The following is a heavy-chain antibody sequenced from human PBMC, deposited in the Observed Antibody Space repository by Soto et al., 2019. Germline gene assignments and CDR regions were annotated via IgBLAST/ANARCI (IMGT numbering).Heavy chain of an antibody. V-gene: IGHV1-18*01. Sequence: ASAKVSCKASVYTFTSYGISWVRQAPGQGLEWMGWISAYNGNTNYAQKLQGRVTMTTDTSTSTAYMELRSLRSDDTAVYYCARDLGEIVVVPAATTTNWGQGTLVTVSS. CDR3: ARDLGEIVVVPAATTTN. CDR1: VYTFTSYG. CDR2: ISAYNGNT. J-gene: IGHJ4*02. D-gene: IGHD2-2*01.